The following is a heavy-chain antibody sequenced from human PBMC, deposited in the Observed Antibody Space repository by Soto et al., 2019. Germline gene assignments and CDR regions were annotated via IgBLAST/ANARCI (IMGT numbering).Heavy chain of an antibody. V-gene: IGHV1-69*02. D-gene: IGHD3-10*01. CDR3: ARAVITMVRGVKGTWFDP. CDR1: GGTFSSYT. Sequence: QVQLVQSGAEVKKPGSSVKVSCKASGGTFSSYTISWVRQAPGQGLEWMGRIIPILGIANYAQKFQGRVTITADKPTSTAYMELSSLRSEVTAVYYCARAVITMVRGVKGTWFDPWGQGTLVTVSS. J-gene: IGHJ5*02. CDR2: IIPILGIA.